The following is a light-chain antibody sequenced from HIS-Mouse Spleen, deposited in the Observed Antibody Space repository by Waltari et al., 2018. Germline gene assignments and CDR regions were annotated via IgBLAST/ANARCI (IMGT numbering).Light chain of an antibody. V-gene: IGLV3-10*01. CDR1: ALPNKY. CDR3: YSTDSSGNHRV. CDR2: EDS. J-gene: IGLJ2*01. Sequence: SYELTQPPSVSVSPGQPARITCYGNALPNKYAYWYQQKSGQAPVLVIYEDSKRPSGIPERFSGSSSGTMATLTISGAQVEDEADYYCYSTDSSGNHRVFGGGTKLTVL.